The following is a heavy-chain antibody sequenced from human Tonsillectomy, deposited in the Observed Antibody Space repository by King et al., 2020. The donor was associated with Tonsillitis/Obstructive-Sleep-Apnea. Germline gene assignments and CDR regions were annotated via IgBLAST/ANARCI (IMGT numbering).Heavy chain of an antibody. D-gene: IGHD6-19*01. CDR3: AKDGAVASYYYYSMDV. Sequence: QLVQSGGGVVQPGGSLRLSCAASGFTFDDYAMHWVRQAPGKGLEWVSLISVDGGSTYYADSEKGRFTISRDNSKNSLYLQMNSLRTEDTTLYYCAKDGAVASYYYYSMDVWGEGTTVTVSS. CDR2: ISVDGGST. CDR1: GFTFDDYA. V-gene: IGHV3-43*02. J-gene: IGHJ6*03.